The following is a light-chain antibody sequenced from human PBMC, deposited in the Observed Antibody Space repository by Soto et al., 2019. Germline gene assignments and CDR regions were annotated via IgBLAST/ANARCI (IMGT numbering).Light chain of an antibody. CDR1: QSISHW. CDR3: QQYKSYWT. CDR2: EAS. Sequence: IQMTQSPATLSASVGDSVTIPCRASQSISHWLAWYQLKPGKAPKLLIHEASNLQSGVPSTFSGSGSETDFTLTITSLQPEDFATYYCQQYKSYWTFGQETRVELK. J-gene: IGKJ2*01. V-gene: IGKV1-5*03.